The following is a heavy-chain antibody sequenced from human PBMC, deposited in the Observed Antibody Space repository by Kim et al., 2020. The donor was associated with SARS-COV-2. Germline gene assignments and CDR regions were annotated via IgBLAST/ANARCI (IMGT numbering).Heavy chain of an antibody. CDR1: GGSFSGYY. CDR3: ARRGVYNYGSGSYVPFDY. CDR2: INHSGST. V-gene: IGHV4-34*01. D-gene: IGHD3-10*01. Sequence: SETLSLTCAVYGGSFSGYYWSWIRQPPGKGLEWIGEINHSGSTNYNPSSKSRSTTSVDTSKNQFTLKLSSVTAADTAVYYCARRGVYNYGSGSYVPFDYWGQGTLVTVSS. J-gene: IGHJ4*02.